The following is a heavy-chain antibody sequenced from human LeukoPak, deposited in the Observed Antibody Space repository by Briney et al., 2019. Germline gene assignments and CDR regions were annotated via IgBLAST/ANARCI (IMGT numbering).Heavy chain of an antibody. Sequence: ASVKVSCKASGYTFISNYIHWLRQSPGQGLEWMGIINPNGGSATYSQKFQDRVTMTRDTSTSTVYMELSSLTSDDTAVYYCARDSKVYYDSSGYHDYWGQGTLVTVSS. CDR2: INPNGGSA. J-gene: IGHJ4*02. CDR1: GYTFISNY. V-gene: IGHV1-46*01. CDR3: ARDSKVYYDSSGYHDY. D-gene: IGHD3-22*01.